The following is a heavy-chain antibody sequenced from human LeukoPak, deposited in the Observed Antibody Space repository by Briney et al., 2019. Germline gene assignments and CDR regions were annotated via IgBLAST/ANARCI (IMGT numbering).Heavy chain of an antibody. D-gene: IGHD3-22*01. Sequence: PGGSLRLSCSASGFTFSNYVMHWVRQAPGKGLEYASVIRSDGGSTNYADSVKGRFTISRDNSKNTLYLQMNSLRAEDTAVYYCAKGFYDNSASGVFDIWGQGTMVTVSS. J-gene: IGHJ3*02. CDR2: IRSDGGST. CDR1: GFTFSNYV. CDR3: AKGFYDNSASGVFDI. V-gene: IGHV3-64*04.